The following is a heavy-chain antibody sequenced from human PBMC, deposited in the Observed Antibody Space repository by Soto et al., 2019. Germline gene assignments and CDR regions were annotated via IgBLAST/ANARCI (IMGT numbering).Heavy chain of an antibody. CDR3: ATASLYFPGRQGSFDT. CDR2: IFSDTA. J-gene: IGHJ4*02. Sequence: QVQLVQSGAEVKKPGSSVKVSCKASGGTFSSYAISWVRQAPGQGLEWMGHIFSDTADYAHTFQGRVTISADKSTATAYMQLDSLTSNDTAVYYCATASLYFPGRQGSFDTWGQGTLVTVSS. D-gene: IGHD3-9*01. V-gene: IGHV1-69*06. CDR1: GGTFSSYA.